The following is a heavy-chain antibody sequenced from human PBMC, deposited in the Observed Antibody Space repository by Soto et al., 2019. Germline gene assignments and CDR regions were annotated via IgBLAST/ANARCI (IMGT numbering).Heavy chain of an antibody. D-gene: IGHD3-3*01. CDR3: ARLQFYDFWSGSDTLDV. Sequence: SETLSLTCAVSGASVSSGSYQWSWIRQSPGKGLEWIGFISFTGSTNSNPSLKSRVTFSVDASKNHFSLKLTSVTAADTALYFCARLQFYDFWSGSDTLDVWGQGTTVTVSS. CDR2: ISFTGST. J-gene: IGHJ6*02. CDR1: GASVSSGSYQ. V-gene: IGHV4-61*01.